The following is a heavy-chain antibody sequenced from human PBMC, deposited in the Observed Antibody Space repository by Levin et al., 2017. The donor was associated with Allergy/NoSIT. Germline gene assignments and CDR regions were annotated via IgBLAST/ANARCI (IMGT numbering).Heavy chain of an antibody. CDR3: ARDIFSYGTVGTPDY. CDR1: GFTFSRHA. J-gene: IGHJ4*02. CDR2: ISDDGHYT. Sequence: GGSLRLSCVVSGFTFSRHAMHWVRQAPGKGLDWVAAISDDGHYTPYADSAKGRITISRDNSKNTLYLQMDSVRLVDTAVSFCARDIFSYGTVGTPDYWGQGILVTVSS. D-gene: IGHD3-10*01. V-gene: IGHV3-30-3*01.